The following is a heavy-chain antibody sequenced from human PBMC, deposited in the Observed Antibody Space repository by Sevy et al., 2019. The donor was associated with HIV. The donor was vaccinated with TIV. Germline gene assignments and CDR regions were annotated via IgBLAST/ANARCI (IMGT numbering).Heavy chain of an antibody. J-gene: IGHJ4*02. Sequence: SETLSLTCTVSGYSISSGYYWGWIRQPPGKGLEWIGSIYHSGSTYYNPSLKSRVTISVDTSKNQFSLKLSSATAADTAVYYCARDGGDFTYSSSWPFDYWGQGTLVTVSS. CDR2: IYHSGST. V-gene: IGHV4-38-2*02. CDR3: ARDGGDFTYSSSWPFDY. D-gene: IGHD6-13*01. CDR1: GYSISSGYY.